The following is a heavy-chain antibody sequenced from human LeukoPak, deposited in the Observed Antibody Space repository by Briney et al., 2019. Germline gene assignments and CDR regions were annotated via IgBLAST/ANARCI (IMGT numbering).Heavy chain of an antibody. CDR1: GFTFSDYF. CDR2: IRDKVHSYTT. V-gene: IGHV3-72*01. CDR3: TRRSSTWYSDY. Sequence: GGSLRLSCAASGFTFSDYFIDWVRQAPGKGLEWVGRIRDKVHSYTTEYAASVKGRFTISRDDSKDSLFPQMDSLQIEDTAVYYCTRRSSTWYSDYWGQGTLVTVSS. J-gene: IGHJ4*02. D-gene: IGHD6-13*01.